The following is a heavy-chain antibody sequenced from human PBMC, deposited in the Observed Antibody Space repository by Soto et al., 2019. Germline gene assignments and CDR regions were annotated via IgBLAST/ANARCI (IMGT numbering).Heavy chain of an antibody. V-gene: IGHV4-61*01. CDR3: ARANGYLDY. Sequence: RSLTCTVSGGSVSSGSYYWSWIRQPPGKGLEWIGYIYYSGSTNYNPSLKSRVTISVDTSKNQFSLKLSSVTAADTAVYYCARANGYLDYWGQGTLVTVSS. D-gene: IGHD2-8*01. CDR2: IYYSGST. CDR1: GGSVSSGSYY. J-gene: IGHJ4*02.